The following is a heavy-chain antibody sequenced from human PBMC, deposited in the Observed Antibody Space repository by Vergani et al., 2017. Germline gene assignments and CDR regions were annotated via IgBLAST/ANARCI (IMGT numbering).Heavy chain of an antibody. CDR2: IRYDGSNK. Sequence: QVQLVESGGGVVQPGRSLRLSCAASGFTFSSYGMHWVRQAPGKGLEWVAFIRYDGSNKYYADSVKGRFTISRDNSKNTLYLQMNSLRAEDTAVYYCAKGGDYYDAYFDYWGQGTLVTVSS. V-gene: IGHV3-30*02. CDR1: GFTFSSYG. D-gene: IGHD3-22*01. J-gene: IGHJ4*02. CDR3: AKGGDYYDAYFDY.